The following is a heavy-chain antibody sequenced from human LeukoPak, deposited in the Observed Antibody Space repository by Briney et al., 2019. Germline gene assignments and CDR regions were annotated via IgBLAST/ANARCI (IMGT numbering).Heavy chain of an antibody. CDR3: ARDHRYGSYDY. V-gene: IGHV1-69*13. Sequence: EASVKVSCKASGGTFSSYAISWVRQAPGQGLEWMGGIIPIFGTANYAQKFQGRVTITADESTSTAYMELSSLRSEDTAVYYCARDHRYGSYDYWGQGTLVTVSS. D-gene: IGHD1-26*01. J-gene: IGHJ4*02. CDR1: GGTFSSYA. CDR2: IIPIFGTA.